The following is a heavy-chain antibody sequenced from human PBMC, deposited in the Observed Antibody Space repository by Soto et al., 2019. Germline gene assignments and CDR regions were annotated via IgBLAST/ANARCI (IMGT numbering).Heavy chain of an antibody. Sequence: QVQLQQWGAELLKPSETLSLTCGVYGGSFSGYYWSWIRQPPGKGLEWIGEINDSGSTKYNSALKSRVTISVDTSKQQFSQQLSCVTAADKAVYYCARGLIVLYGELARLGDHYYYMDCWGKGTTVTVSS. D-gene: IGHD3-10*01. V-gene: IGHV4-34*01. CDR3: ARGLIVLYGELARLGDHYYYMDC. J-gene: IGHJ6*03. CDR2: INDSGST. CDR1: GGSFSGYY.